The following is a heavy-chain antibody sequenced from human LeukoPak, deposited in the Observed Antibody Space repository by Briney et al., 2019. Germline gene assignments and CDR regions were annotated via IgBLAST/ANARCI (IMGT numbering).Heavy chain of an antibody. CDR2: ISHSGST. V-gene: IGHV4-38-2*01. CDR3: ARGMAAAADY. D-gene: IGHD6-13*01. J-gene: IGHJ4*02. CDR1: GYSISSGYY. Sequence: SETLSLTCAVSGYSISSGYYWGWIRQPPGKGLEWIGCISHSGSTYYNPSLKSRLTLSLDTSKNQLSLKLTSVTAADTAVYYCARGMAAAADYWGQGTLVTVSS.